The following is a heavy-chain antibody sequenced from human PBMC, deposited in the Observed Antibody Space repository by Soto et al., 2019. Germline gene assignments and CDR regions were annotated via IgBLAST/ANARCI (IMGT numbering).Heavy chain of an antibody. CDR2: IYYSGST. Sequence: QLQLQESGPGLVKPSETLSLTCTVSGGSISSSSYVWGWIRQPPGKGLEWIGSIYYSGSTYYNPSLKSRVTVSVDTSKNQFSLKLSSVTAADTAVYYCARHPSDFWFDPWGQGTLVTVSS. V-gene: IGHV4-39*01. CDR3: ARHPSDFWFDP. D-gene: IGHD2-21*02. CDR1: GGSISSSSYV. J-gene: IGHJ5*02.